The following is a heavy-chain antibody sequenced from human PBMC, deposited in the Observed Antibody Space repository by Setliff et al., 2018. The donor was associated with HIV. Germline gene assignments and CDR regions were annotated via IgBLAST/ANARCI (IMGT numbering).Heavy chain of an antibody. CDR2: ITGGSGFI. CDR3: ARYFRDGSYNDY. CDR1: GFDFSDYS. D-gene: IGHD3-10*01. J-gene: IGHJ4*02. V-gene: IGHV3-21*01. Sequence: KPGGSLRLSCAASGFDFSDYSMNWVRQAPGKGLEWVSCITGGSGFIDYADSVKGRFTVSGDNAKNAVYLQMNSLRGDDTAVYYCARYFRDGSYNDYWGQGTLVTVSS.